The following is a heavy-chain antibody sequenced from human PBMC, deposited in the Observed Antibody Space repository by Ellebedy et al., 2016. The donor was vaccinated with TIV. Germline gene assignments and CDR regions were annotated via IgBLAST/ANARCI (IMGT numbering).Heavy chain of an antibody. CDR1: GGTFSNYA. CDR3: ARVKLLWFGEFKLYNYFDT. J-gene: IGHJ5*02. V-gene: IGHV1-69*06. CDR2: IIPIFGSA. Sequence: SVKVSXXASGGTFSNYAINWVRQAPGQGLEWMGGIIPIFGSANYAQKFQGRVTITADKSTSTAYMELSSLRSEDTAVYYCARVKLLWFGEFKLYNYFDTWGQGTLVTVFS. D-gene: IGHD3-10*01.